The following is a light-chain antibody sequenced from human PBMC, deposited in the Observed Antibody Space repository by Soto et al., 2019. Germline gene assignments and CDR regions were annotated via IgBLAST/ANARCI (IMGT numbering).Light chain of an antibody. CDR3: QQYNSYSRT. V-gene: IGKV1-5*01. CDR1: QSISSW. Sequence: DIQMTQSPSTLSASVGDRVTITCRASQSISSWLAWYQHKPGKAPNLLIYDASSLQGGVPSRFSGSGSGPEFNLTISSLQPEDFATYYCQQYNSYSRTFGQGTKVEIK. CDR2: DAS. J-gene: IGKJ1*01.